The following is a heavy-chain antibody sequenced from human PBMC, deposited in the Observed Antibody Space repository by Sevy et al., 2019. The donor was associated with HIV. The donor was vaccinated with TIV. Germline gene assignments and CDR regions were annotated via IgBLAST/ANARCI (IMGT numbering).Heavy chain of an antibody. CDR3: ARAGATIFGIVTMSFDV. CDR1: RDSVSTNSAV. D-gene: IGHD3-3*01. V-gene: IGHV6-1*01. Sequence: QSQTLSLTCAISRDSVSTNSAVWNWIRQSPSRGLEWLGRTYYRSKWYNDYSVSLKGRLTITPDTSKNQFSLHLKSVTADDTAVYFCARAGATIFGIVTMSFDVWGQGTLVTVSS. CDR2: TYYRSKWYN. J-gene: IGHJ4*02.